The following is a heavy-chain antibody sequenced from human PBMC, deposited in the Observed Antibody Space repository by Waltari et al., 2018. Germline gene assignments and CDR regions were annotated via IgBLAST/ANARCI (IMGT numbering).Heavy chain of an antibody. J-gene: IGHJ4*02. CDR3: AKSTAYMVRGVRVLYFDY. CDR1: GFTFSSYA. CDR2: IYSGGST. Sequence: EVQLLESGGGLVQPGGSLRLSCAASGFTFSSYAMSWVRQAPGKGLEWVSVIYSGGSTYYADSVKGRLTISRDNSKNTLYLQMNSLRAEDTAVYYCAKSTAYMVRGVRVLYFDYWGQGTLVTVSS. V-gene: IGHV3-23*03. D-gene: IGHD3-10*01.